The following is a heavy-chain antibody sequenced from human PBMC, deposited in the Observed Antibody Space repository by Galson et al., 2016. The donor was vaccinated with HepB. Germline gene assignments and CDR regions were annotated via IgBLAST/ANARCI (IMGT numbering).Heavy chain of an antibody. Sequence: SLRLSCAASGFGLSNYAMSWVRQAPGKGLEWLSVISVSGTNKYYAESVNGRFAISRDDPENTVYLQMSSLRAEDTAVYYCVRYQRVAGTYYFDYWGQGTLVTVSS. V-gene: IGHV3-23*01. D-gene: IGHD2-2*01. J-gene: IGHJ4*02. CDR2: ISVSGTNK. CDR1: GFGLSNYA. CDR3: VRYQRVAGTYYFDY.